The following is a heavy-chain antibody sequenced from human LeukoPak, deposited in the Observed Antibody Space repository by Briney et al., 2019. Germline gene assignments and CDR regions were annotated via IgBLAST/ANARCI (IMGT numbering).Heavy chain of an antibody. CDR1: GFTFSSYA. CDR2: ITYDGSNK. V-gene: IGHV3-30-3*01. J-gene: IGHJ3*02. D-gene: IGHD5/OR15-5a*01. CDR3: ARESSLAQNAFDI. Sequence: GGSLRLSCAASGFTFSSYAMHWVRQAPGKGLEWVAVITYDGSNKYYADSVKGRFTISRDNSKNTLYLQMNSLRAEDTAVYYCARESSLAQNAFDIWGQGTMVTVSS.